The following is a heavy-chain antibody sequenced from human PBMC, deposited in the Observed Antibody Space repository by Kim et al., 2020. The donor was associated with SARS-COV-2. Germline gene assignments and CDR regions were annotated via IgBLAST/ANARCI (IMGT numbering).Heavy chain of an antibody. D-gene: IGHD6-19*01. CDR1: GDSVSSNSAA. J-gene: IGHJ5*02. V-gene: IGHV6-1*01. CDR3: ASTGGTASLYSSGWYGDWFDP. CDR2: TYYRSKWYN. Sequence: SQTLSLTCAISGDSVSSNSAAWHWIRQPPSRGLEWLGRTYYRSKWYNDYAVSVKRRITINPDTSKNQFSLQLNSVTPEDTAVYYCASTGGTASLYSSGWYGDWFDPWGQGTLVTVSS.